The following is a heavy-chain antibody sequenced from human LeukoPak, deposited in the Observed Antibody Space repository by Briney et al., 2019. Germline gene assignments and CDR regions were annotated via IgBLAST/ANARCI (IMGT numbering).Heavy chain of an antibody. D-gene: IGHD3-10*01. CDR3: ARGLDVLLWFGESGHFDY. Sequence: GASVKVSCKASGYTFTGYYMHWVRQAPGQGLEWMGWINPNSGGTNYAQKFQGRVTMTRDTSISTAYMEPSRLRSDDTAVYYCARGLDVLLWFGESGHFDYWGQGTLVTVSS. CDR1: GYTFTGYY. V-gene: IGHV1-2*02. CDR2: INPNSGGT. J-gene: IGHJ4*02.